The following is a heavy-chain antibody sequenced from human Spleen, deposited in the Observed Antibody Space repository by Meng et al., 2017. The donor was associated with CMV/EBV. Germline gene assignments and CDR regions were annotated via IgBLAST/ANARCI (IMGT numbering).Heavy chain of an antibody. Sequence: SETLSLTCTVSGGSIGTYYWIWMRQPPGGGLECIGYMYYRGSTYYNPSLKSRVTMSLDTSKNQFSLKLSSVTVADTAVYFCARLPMVRGAFDYWGQGTLVTVSS. CDR1: GGSIGTYY. J-gene: IGHJ4*02. D-gene: IGHD3-10*01. CDR2: MYYRGST. CDR3: ARLPMVRGAFDY. V-gene: IGHV4-59*01.